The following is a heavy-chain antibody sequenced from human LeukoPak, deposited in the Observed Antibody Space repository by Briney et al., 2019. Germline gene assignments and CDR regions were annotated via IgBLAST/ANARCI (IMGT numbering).Heavy chain of an antibody. V-gene: IGHV6-1*01. Sequence: SQTLSLTCALSGDIVSSNSAAWHWIRQSPSRGLEWLGRTYYRSNWYNDYAVSVKSRITIIPDTSKNQFSLQLNSVTPEDTAVYYCARGGRDSSGYYYPVDYWGQGTLVTVSS. CDR2: TYYRSNWYN. CDR3: ARGGRDSSGYYYPVDY. J-gene: IGHJ4*02. D-gene: IGHD3-22*01. CDR1: GDIVSSNSAA.